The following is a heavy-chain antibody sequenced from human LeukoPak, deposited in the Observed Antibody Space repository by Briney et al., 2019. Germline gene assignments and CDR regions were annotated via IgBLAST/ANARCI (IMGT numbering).Heavy chain of an antibody. V-gene: IGHV3-66*01. Sequence: GGSLLLSCAASGFIFSNNYMSWVRQAPGKGLEWVSVIYSGGSTFYADSVKGRFTISRDNSKNTLYLQMNSLRAEDTAVYYCASDSYSPEYFQHWGQGTLVTVSS. J-gene: IGHJ1*01. CDR1: GFIFSNNY. D-gene: IGHD2-15*01. CDR3: ASDSYSPEYFQH. CDR2: IYSGGST.